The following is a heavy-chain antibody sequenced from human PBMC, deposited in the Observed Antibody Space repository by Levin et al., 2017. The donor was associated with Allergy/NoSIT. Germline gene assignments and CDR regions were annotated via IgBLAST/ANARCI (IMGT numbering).Heavy chain of an antibody. CDR2: INPNSGGT. CDR3: ASESVTVTTRHYYYGMDG. V-gene: IGHV1-2*02. J-gene: IGHJ6*02. CDR1: GYTFTGYY. D-gene: IGHD4-11*01. Sequence: ASVKVSCKASGYTFTGYYMHWVRQAPGQGLEWMGWINPNSGGTNYAQKFQGRVTMTRDTSISTAYMELSRLRSDDTAVYYCASESVTVTTRHYYYGMDGWGQGTTVTVSS.